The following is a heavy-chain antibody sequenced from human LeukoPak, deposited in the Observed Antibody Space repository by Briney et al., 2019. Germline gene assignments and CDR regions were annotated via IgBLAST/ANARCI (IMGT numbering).Heavy chain of an antibody. CDR1: GFTFSSYA. CDR2: VSGSGGYT. CDR3: AKDRPNYYDSSGHYYRRDGDY. J-gene: IGHJ4*02. Sequence: PGGSLRLSCAASGFTFSSYAMSWVRQAPGKGLEWVSSVSGSGGYTYYAGSGKGRFTISRDNSKNTLYLQMNSLRAEDTAIYYCAKDRPNYYDSSGHYYRRDGDYWGQGTLVTVSS. D-gene: IGHD3-22*01. V-gene: IGHV3-23*01.